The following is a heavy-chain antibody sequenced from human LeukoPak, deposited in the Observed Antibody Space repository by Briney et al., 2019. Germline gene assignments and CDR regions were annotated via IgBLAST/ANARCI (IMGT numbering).Heavy chain of an antibody. CDR1: GFTFSSYA. J-gene: IGHJ3*02. V-gene: IGHV3-30-3*01. CDR3: SRVSSEDTAMADAFDI. D-gene: IGHD5-18*01. Sequence: GRSLRLSCAASGFTFSSYAMHWVRQAPGKGLEWVAAISYDGSNKYYADSVKGRFTISRDNSKNTLYLQMNSLRAEDTAVYYCSRVSSEDTAMADAFDIWGQGTMVTVSS. CDR2: ISYDGSNK.